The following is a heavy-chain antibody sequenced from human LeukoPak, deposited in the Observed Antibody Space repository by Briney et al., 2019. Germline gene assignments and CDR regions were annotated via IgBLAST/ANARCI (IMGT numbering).Heavy chain of an antibody. CDR3: ASGTLGATY. J-gene: IGHJ4*02. Sequence: ASVKVSCKASGYTFTSYYMHWVRQAPGRGLEWMGIISPSGGSTTYAQKFQGRVTMTRDTSTSTVYMDLSSLRSEDTAVYYCASGTLGATYWGQGTLVTVSS. D-gene: IGHD1-26*01. V-gene: IGHV1-46*01. CDR1: GYTFTSYY. CDR2: ISPSGGST.